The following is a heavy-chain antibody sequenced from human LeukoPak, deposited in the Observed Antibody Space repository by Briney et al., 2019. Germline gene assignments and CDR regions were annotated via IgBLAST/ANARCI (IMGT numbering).Heavy chain of an antibody. CDR3: ARGPPLRSAAAEGYFQH. D-gene: IGHD6-13*01. CDR1: GFTFSGYA. CDR2: ISYDGSNK. V-gene: IGHV3-30-3*01. J-gene: IGHJ1*01. Sequence: AGGSLRLSCAASGFTFSGYAMHWVRQAPGKGLEWVAVISYDGSNKYYADSVKGRFTISRDNSKNTLYLQMNSLRAEDTAVYYCARGPPLRSAAAEGYFQHWGQGILVTVSS.